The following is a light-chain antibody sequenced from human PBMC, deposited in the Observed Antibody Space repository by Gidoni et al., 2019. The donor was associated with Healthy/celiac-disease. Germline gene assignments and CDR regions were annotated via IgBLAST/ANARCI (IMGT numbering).Light chain of an antibody. CDR2: GAS. CDR3: QQYGSSLYS. Sequence: ELVLTQSPGTLSLSPGERATLSCRASQSVSSSYLAWYQQKPGQAPRLLIYGASSRATGIPDRCSGSGSGTDFTITISRLEPEDFAVYYCQQYGSSLYSFGQGTKLEIK. V-gene: IGKV3-20*01. J-gene: IGKJ2*03. CDR1: QSVSSSY.